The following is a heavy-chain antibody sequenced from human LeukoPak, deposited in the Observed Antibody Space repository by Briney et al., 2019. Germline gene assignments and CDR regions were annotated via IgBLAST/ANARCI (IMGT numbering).Heavy chain of an antibody. CDR1: GGTFSSYA. Sequence: SVKVSCKASGGTFSSYAISWVRQAPGQGLEWMGRIIPILGIANYAQKFQGRVTITTDESTSTAYMELSSLRSEDTAVYYCARSWSSSSFDYWGQGTLVTVSS. V-gene: IGHV1-69*04. J-gene: IGHJ4*02. D-gene: IGHD6-6*01. CDR2: IIPILGIA. CDR3: ARSWSSSSFDY.